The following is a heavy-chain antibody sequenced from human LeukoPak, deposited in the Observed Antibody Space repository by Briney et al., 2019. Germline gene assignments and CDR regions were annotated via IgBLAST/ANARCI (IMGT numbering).Heavy chain of an antibody. Sequence: SETLSLTCTVSGGSISTYYWSWIRQLPGKGLEWIGYIYYTGTTNYNPSLRSRVTISVDTSRNQFSLRLSSVTAADTAVYYCAREDPQTTVPEGMDVWGHGTTVIVSS. J-gene: IGHJ6*02. V-gene: IGHV4-59*01. CDR1: GGSISTYY. D-gene: IGHD4-17*01. CDR3: AREDPQTTVPEGMDV. CDR2: IYYTGTT.